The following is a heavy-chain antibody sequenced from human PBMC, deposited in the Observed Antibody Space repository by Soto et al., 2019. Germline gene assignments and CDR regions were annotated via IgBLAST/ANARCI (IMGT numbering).Heavy chain of an antibody. CDR2: IYWDDDK. Sequence: QITLKESGPTLVKPTQTLTLTCTFSGFSLSTTSVSVGWIRQPPGKALEWLALIYWDDDKLYRPSLKNRLNITKDTFKNQVGLTMTNMEPVDTGTYFWTHVLGYCGGGICYHSVNDMHVWGEGTTVTVSS. CDR1: GFSLSTTSVS. V-gene: IGHV2-5*02. CDR3: THVLGYCGGGICYHSVNDMHV. J-gene: IGHJ6*03. D-gene: IGHD2-15*01.